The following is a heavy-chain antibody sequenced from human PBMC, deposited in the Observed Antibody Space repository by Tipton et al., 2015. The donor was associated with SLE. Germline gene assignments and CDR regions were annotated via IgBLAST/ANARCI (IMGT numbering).Heavy chain of an antibody. D-gene: IGHD2-2*01. Sequence: GSLRLSCAASGFTFSSYSMNWVRQAPGKGLEWVSSISSSSSYIYYADSVKGRFTISRDNAKNSLYLQMNSLRAEDTAVYYCARDSSRRVPAAPDYFDYWGQGTLVTVSS. J-gene: IGHJ4*02. CDR1: GFTFSSYS. V-gene: IGHV3-21*01. CDR3: ARDSSRRVPAAPDYFDY. CDR2: ISSSSSYI.